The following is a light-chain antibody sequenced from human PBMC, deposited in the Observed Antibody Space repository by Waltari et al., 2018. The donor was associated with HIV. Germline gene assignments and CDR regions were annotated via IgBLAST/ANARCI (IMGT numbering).Light chain of an antibody. CDR2: EVS. Sequence: HSALTQPPSASGSPGHSVTISCTGTSSTVGGYNFFSWYQQHPGKAHKLMIFEVSKRPSGVPDRFSGSKSANTASLTVSGLQAEDEADYYCSSYAGSNNLVFGGGTKLTVL. J-gene: IGLJ2*01. CDR1: SSTVGGYNF. CDR3: SSYAGSNNLV. V-gene: IGLV2-8*01.